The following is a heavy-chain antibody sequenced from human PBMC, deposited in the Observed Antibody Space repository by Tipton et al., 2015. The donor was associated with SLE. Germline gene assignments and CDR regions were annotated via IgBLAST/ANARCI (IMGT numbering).Heavy chain of an antibody. CDR3: ARRRELLRNYFDS. D-gene: IGHD1-26*01. CDR1: GFTFSSYW. V-gene: IGHV3-74*01. CDR2: LNDVGGSK. Sequence: SLRLSCAASGFTFSSYWMHWVRQAPGKGLEWISRLNDVGGSKSYADSVKGRFTISRDNGKNTLYLQMNSLTAEDTAIYYCARRRELLRNYFDSWGQGTMVTVSS. J-gene: IGHJ4*02.